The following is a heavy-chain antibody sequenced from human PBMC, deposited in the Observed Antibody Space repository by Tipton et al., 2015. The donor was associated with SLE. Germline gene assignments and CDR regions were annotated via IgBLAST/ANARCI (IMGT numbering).Heavy chain of an antibody. V-gene: IGHV3-66*02. CDR1: GFNISKNY. Sequence: SLRLSCAASGFNISKNYMSWVRQAPGKGLEWVSVIYSGGSTYYADSVKGRFTISRDNSKNTLYLQMNSLRAEDTAVYYCARGSIAARPGAFDIWGQGTMVTVSS. J-gene: IGHJ3*02. CDR2: IYSGGST. CDR3: ARGSIAARPGAFDI. D-gene: IGHD6-6*01.